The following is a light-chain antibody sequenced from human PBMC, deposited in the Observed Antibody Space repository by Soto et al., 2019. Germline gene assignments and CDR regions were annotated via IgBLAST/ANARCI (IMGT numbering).Light chain of an antibody. CDR3: ATWDANLREVV. CDR2: RNN. V-gene: IGLV1-47*01. Sequence: QSVLTQPPSASGTPGQSVTISCSGSSSNIGSNYVYWYHQLPGTAPKLLIYRNNQRPSGVPDRFSGSKSGTSASLAISGLPSDDDANYNHATWDANLREVVFGGGTKQTLL. J-gene: IGLJ2*01. CDR1: SSNIGSNY.